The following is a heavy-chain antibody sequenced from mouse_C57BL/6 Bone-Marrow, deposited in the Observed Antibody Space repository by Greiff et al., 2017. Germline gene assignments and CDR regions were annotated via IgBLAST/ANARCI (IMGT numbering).Heavy chain of an antibody. Sequence: EVQGVESGGDLVKPGGSLKLSCAASGFTFSSYGMSWVRQTPDKRLEWVATISSGGSYTYYPDSVKGRFTISRDNAKNTLYLQMSSLKSEDTAMYYCARHSWFAYWGQRTLVTVSA. V-gene: IGHV5-6*01. J-gene: IGHJ3*01. CDR2: ISSGGSYT. CDR1: GFTFSSYG. CDR3: ARHSWFAY.